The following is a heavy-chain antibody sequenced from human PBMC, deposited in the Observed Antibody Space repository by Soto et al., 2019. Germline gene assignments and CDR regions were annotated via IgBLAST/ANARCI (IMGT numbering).Heavy chain of an antibody. J-gene: IGHJ1*01. V-gene: IGHV3-30*18. CDR3: AKDSDVAAAGTPAEYFQH. Sequence: GGSLRLSCAASGFTFSSYGMHWVRQAPGKGLEWVAVISYDGSNKYYADSVKGRFTISRDNSKNTLYLQMNSLRAEDTAVYYCAKDSDVAAAGTPAEYFQHWGQGTLVTVSS. CDR2: ISYDGSNK. CDR1: GFTFSSYG. D-gene: IGHD6-13*01.